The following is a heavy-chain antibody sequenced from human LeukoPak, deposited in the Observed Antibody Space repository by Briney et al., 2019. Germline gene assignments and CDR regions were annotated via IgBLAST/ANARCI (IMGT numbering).Heavy chain of an antibody. Sequence: PSETLSLTCTVSGGSISSYYWSWIRQPPGKGLKWIGYIYYSGSTNYNPSLKSRVTISVDTSKNQFSLNLRSVTAADTAVYYCARDICGYNYGCFDSWGQGTLVTVSS. J-gene: IGHJ4*02. CDR2: IYYSGST. D-gene: IGHD5-18*01. V-gene: IGHV4-59*12. CDR1: GGSISSYY. CDR3: ARDICGYNYGCFDS.